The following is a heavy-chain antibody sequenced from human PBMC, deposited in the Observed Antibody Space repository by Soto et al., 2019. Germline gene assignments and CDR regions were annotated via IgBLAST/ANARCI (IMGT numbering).Heavy chain of an antibody. J-gene: IGHJ4*02. CDR3: ARQFTDGDYQY. CDR2: IIPMFGTT. V-gene: IGHV1-69*01. Sequence: QVPLVQSGAEVKKPGSSVKVSCKASGGTFTTYPINWVRQAPGQGLEWMGGIIPMFGTTNYAQKFQGRVTITADESTSTAYMELSSLRSEDTAMYYCARQFTDGDYQYWGQGTLVTVSS. D-gene: IGHD4-17*01. CDR1: GGTFTTYP.